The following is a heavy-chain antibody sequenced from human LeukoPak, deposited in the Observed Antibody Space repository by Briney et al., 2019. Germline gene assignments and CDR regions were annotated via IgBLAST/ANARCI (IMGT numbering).Heavy chain of an antibody. J-gene: IGHJ5*02. CDR1: GYTFISYG. D-gene: IGHD3-22*01. CDR2: ISAYNGNT. Sequence: ASVKVSCKASGYTFISYGIIWVRQAPGQGLEWMGWISAYNGNTNYAQKLQGRVTMTTDTSTSTAYMELRSLRSDDTAVYYCAGWYDSNGYAWGQGTLATVSS. CDR3: AGWYDSNGYA. V-gene: IGHV1-18*01.